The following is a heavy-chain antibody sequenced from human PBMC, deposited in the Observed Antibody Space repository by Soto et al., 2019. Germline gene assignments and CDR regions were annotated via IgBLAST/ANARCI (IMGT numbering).Heavy chain of an antibody. D-gene: IGHD3-10*01. CDR1: GYSVTSYY. CDR3: AALGPWFGEPWRGQDFDF. Sequence: QVQLVQSGAEVRKPGASVKVSCKASGYSVTSYYIHWVRPAPGQGLEWMGIINPSGDTTTYAQRFQGRDTMTRDTSTNTSYMGLSSLRSEDTAVYLCAALGPWFGEPWRGQDFDFWGQGTLVTVSS. J-gene: IGHJ4*02. V-gene: IGHV1-46*03. CDR2: INPSGDTT.